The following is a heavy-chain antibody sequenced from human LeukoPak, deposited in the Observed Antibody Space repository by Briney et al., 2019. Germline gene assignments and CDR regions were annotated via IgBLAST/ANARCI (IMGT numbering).Heavy chain of an antibody. CDR2: INSDGSST. V-gene: IGHV3-74*01. Sequence: GGSLRLSCAASGFTFSSYWMHWVRQAPGKGLVWVSRINSDGSSTSYADSVKGRFTISRDNAKNTLYLQMNSLRAEDTAVYYCAREYTYCSSTSCHYYYYGMDVWGQGITVTVSS. J-gene: IGHJ6*02. CDR3: AREYTYCSSTSCHYYYYGMDV. D-gene: IGHD2-2*01. CDR1: GFTFSSYW.